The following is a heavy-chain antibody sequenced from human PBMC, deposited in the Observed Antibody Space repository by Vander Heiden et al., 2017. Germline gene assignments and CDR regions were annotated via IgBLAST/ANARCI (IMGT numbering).Heavy chain of an antibody. Sequence: QVQLVQSGAEVKKPGASVKVSCKASGYTFTGYYMHWVRQAPGKGLEGMGGSNPNSGGTKYAQKLQGRVTMTRDTSISTAYRELSRLRSQEPAVYDCARGVVGADSYGKYNWFDPWVHGTLVTVSS. CDR1: GYTFTGYY. V-gene: IGHV1-2*02. J-gene: IGHJ5*02. CDR3: ARGVVGADSYGKYNWFDP. CDR2: SNPNSGGT. D-gene: IGHD5-18*01.